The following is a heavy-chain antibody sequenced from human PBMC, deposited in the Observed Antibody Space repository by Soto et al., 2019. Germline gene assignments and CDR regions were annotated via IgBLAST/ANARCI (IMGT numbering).Heavy chain of an antibody. CDR3: STSGDTAALGWLLKDYF. CDR2: VWSDGNKQ. Sequence: QVQLVETGGGVVQPGRSLRLSCVASGFTFSTHAMHWVRQAPGKGLEWVAVVWSDGNKQYYADSVMGRFTISRDNSRNTLYLTITPLASSPPTPSSKSTSGDTAALGWLLKDYF. D-gene: IGHD3-9*01. V-gene: IGHV3-33*01. J-gene: IGHJ1*01. CDR1: GFTFSTHA.